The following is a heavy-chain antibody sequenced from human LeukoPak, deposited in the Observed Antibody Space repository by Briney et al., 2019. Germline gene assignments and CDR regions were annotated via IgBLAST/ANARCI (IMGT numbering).Heavy chain of an antibody. J-gene: IGHJ5*02. D-gene: IGHD5-18*01. CDR1: GYTFTGYY. Sequence: GASVTVSCTASGYTFTGYYMHWVRQAPGQGLEWMGRINPNSGGTNYAQKFQGRVTMTRDTSISTAYMELSRLRSDDTAVYYCARDLGYSYGPWFDPWGQGTLVTVSS. CDR2: INPNSGGT. V-gene: IGHV1-2*06. CDR3: ARDLGYSYGPWFDP.